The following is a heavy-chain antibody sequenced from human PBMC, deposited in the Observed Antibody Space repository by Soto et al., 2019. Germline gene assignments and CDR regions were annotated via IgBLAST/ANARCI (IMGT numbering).Heavy chain of an antibody. CDR2: VSSDGSFT. D-gene: IGHD3-10*01. CDR3: AREGDMGSSAFDC. V-gene: IGHV3-74*01. J-gene: IGHJ4*02. Sequence: GGSLRLSCAASGFTFSKYRMHWVRQAPGKGLVWVARVSSDGSFTYYADSVKGRFTISRDNAQNTLYLQMSTLRPDDTAVYYCAREGDMGSSAFDCWGQGTLVTVSS. CDR1: GFTFSKYR.